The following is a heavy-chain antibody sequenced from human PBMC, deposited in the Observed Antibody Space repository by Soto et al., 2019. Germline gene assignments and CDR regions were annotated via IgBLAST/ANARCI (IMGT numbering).Heavy chain of an antibody. Sequence: SETLSFTCSVSVGSISGSYWSWIRQSPGKGLEWLGYVYYTGSTNYSPSLRSRVSISVDTSKNEFSLRLSSVTAADTAVYFCARSVAVPGAHIDYWGQGTQVTVSS. CDR2: VYYTGST. CDR3: ARSVAVPGAHIDY. D-gene: IGHD6-19*01. CDR1: VGSISGSY. J-gene: IGHJ4*02. V-gene: IGHV4-59*01.